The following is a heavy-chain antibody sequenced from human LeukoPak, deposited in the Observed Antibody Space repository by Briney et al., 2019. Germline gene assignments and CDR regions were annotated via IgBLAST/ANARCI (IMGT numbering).Heavy chain of an antibody. V-gene: IGHV4-30-4*01. CDR1: GGSNSSGDYY. CDR3: ARDGVEGFYY. J-gene: IGHJ4*02. D-gene: IGHD3-3*01. CDR2: NYYSANT. Sequence: SETLSLTCTVSGGSNSSGDYYWSWICKPPGKGLEWIEYNYYSANTYHNPPRKSRVTISVDTSKTQFSLKLSSVTAADTAVYYCARDGVEGFYYCGQGTLVTVSS.